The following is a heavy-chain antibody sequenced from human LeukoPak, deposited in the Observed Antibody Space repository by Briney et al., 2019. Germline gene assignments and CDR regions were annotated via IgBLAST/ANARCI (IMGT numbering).Heavy chain of an antibody. J-gene: IGHJ4*02. CDR1: GGSISSSSYY. CDR3: ARRIGYCSSTSCYDGFLYYFDY. V-gene: IGHV4-39*01. D-gene: IGHD2-2*01. CDR2: IYYSGST. Sequence: SETLSLTCTVSGGSISSSSYYWGWIRQPPGKGLEWIGSIYYSGSTYYNPSLKSRVTISVDTSKNQFSLKLSSVTAADTAVYYCARRIGYCSSTSCYDGFLYYFDYWGQGTLVTVSS.